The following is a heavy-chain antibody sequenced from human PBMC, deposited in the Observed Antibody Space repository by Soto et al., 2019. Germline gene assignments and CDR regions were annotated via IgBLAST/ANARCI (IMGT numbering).Heavy chain of an antibody. CDR1: GFTFSNHA. Sequence: PGGSLRLSCAASGFTFSNHAMSWVRQAPGKGLEWVSGIGGSGSNTYYADSVKGRFTISRDNSKNTLFLQMNSLRAEDTAEYYCARVVRYFDTPYGMDVWGQGTTVTVSS. CDR3: ARVVRYFDTPYGMDV. J-gene: IGHJ6*02. D-gene: IGHD3-9*01. V-gene: IGHV3-23*01. CDR2: IGGSGSNT.